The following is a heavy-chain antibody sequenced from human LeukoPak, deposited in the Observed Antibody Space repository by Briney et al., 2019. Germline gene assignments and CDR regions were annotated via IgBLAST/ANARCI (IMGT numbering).Heavy chain of an antibody. Sequence: SETLSLTCTVSGGSISSYYWSWIRQPPGKGLEWIGYIYYSGSTNYNLSLKSRVTISVDTSKNQFSLKLSSVTAADTAVYYCARAPTGRIIWFDPWAREPWSPSPQ. CDR3: ARAPTGRIIWFDP. V-gene: IGHV4-59*01. CDR1: GGSISSYY. D-gene: IGHD3-10*01. CDR2: IYYSGST. J-gene: IGHJ5*02.